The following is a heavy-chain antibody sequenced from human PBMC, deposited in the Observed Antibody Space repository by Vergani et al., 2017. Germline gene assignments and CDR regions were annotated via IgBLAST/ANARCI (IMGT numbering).Heavy chain of an antibody. Sequence: QVQLQESGPGLVRPSETLSLTCTVSGGSLSGYYWNWIRQTPGEGLEWIGYVEDSGYFNYNPSLKTRVSMSSDTSNNQSSLMLSSVTVADTAMYYCARSIVSRNPPDYFDNWGQGTLVTVSS. CDR2: VEDSGYF. CDR3: ARSIVSRNPPDYFDN. CDR1: GGSLSGYY. V-gene: IGHV4-59*01. D-gene: IGHD1-14*01. J-gene: IGHJ4*02.